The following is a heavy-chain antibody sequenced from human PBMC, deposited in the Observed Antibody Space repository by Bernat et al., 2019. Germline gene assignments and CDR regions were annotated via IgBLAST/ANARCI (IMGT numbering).Heavy chain of an antibody. CDR3: ARASPSAYSSSWSYFDY. Sequence: QVQLVQSGAEVKKPGASVKVSCKASGYTFTSYGISWVRQAPGQGLEWMGWISAYNGNTNYAQKLQGRVTMTTDTSMSTAYMELRSLRSDDTAVYYCARASPSAYSSSWSYFDYWGQGTLVTVSS. J-gene: IGHJ4*02. V-gene: IGHV1-18*01. CDR2: ISAYNGNT. D-gene: IGHD6-13*01. CDR1: GYTFTSYG.